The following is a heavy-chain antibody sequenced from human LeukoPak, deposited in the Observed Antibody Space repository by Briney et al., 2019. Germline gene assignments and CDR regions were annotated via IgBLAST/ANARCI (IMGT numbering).Heavy chain of an antibody. Sequence: TSETLSLTCTVSGGSIGSSTYYWGYIRQPPGKGLEWIGSLYYDGTTNYNPSLKSRVTMSVDTSKNQFSLKLSSVTAADTAVYYCAIVSSSSSYYFDYWGQGTLVTVSS. V-gene: IGHV4-39*01. CDR1: GGSIGSSTYY. CDR2: LYYDGTT. J-gene: IGHJ4*02. CDR3: AIVSSSSSYYFDY. D-gene: IGHD6-6*01.